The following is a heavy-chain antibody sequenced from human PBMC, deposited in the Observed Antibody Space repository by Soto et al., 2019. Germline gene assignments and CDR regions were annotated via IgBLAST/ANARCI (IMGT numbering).Heavy chain of an antibody. J-gene: IGHJ4*02. D-gene: IGHD3-3*01. V-gene: IGHV1-18*01. Sequence: QVQLVQSGAEVKKPGASVKVSCKASGYTFTSYGISWVRQAPGQGLEWMGWISAYNGNTNYAQKLQGRVTMTTDTSTSKAYMELRSLRSDDTAVYYCARDIPYYDFWSGYSYFDYWGQGTLVTVSS. CDR2: ISAYNGNT. CDR1: GYTFTSYG. CDR3: ARDIPYYDFWSGYSYFDY.